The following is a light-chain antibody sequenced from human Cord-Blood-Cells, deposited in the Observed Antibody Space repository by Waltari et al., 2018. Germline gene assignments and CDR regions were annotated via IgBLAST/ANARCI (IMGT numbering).Light chain of an antibody. J-gene: IGKJ2*01. CDR1: QSISSY. V-gene: IGKV1-39*01. CDR3: QQSYSTPYT. Sequence: DIQMTQSPSSLSASVGDRVTITCRASQSISSYLNWYQQKPGKAPKLLIYAASSLQSGGPSRFSGIGSGTDFTLTISSLQPEDFATYYCQQSYSTPYTFGQGTKLEIK. CDR2: AAS.